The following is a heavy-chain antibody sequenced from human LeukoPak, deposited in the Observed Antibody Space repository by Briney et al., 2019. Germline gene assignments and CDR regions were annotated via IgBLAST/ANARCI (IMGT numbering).Heavy chain of an antibody. CDR2: ISSSGSTI. CDR1: GFIFSTYE. J-gene: IGHJ3*02. V-gene: IGHV3-48*03. D-gene: IGHD3-9*01. CDR3: ARESRYYDILTGYWRDAFDI. Sequence: GGSLRLSCAASGFIFSTYEMNWVRQAPGKGLEWVSYISSSGSTIYYADSVKGRFTISRDNAKNSLYLQMNSLRAEDTAVYYCARESRYYDILTGYWRDAFDIWGQGTMVTVSS.